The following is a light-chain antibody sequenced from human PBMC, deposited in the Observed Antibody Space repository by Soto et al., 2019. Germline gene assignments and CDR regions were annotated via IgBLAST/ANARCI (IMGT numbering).Light chain of an antibody. Sequence: EIVMTQSPATLSVSPGERATLSCRASQGIGSNLAWYQQKPGQAPRLLIYGASTRATGIPARFSGSGSGTEFTLTITSLQSEDFAVYYCQQYNEWPLTFGGGTKVDIK. J-gene: IGKJ4*01. CDR2: GAS. CDR1: QGIGSN. CDR3: QQYNEWPLT. V-gene: IGKV3-15*01.